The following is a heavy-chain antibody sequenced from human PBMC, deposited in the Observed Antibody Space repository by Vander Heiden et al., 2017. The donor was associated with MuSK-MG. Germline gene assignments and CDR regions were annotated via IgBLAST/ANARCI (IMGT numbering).Heavy chain of an antibody. J-gene: IGHJ3*02. CDR2: FDPEDGET. D-gene: IGHD3-22*01. CDR3: ANQGYDSSRTAFDI. Sequence: VQLVQSGAAVKKPGASVKVSCRVSGYTRTEFSLPWMRQAPGKGLEWRGGFDPEDGETIYAQKFQGRVTMTEDTSTDTAYRELSSLRSEDTAVYYCANQGYDSSRTAFDIWGQGKMVTVSS. V-gene: IGHV1-24*01. CDR1: GYTRTEFS.